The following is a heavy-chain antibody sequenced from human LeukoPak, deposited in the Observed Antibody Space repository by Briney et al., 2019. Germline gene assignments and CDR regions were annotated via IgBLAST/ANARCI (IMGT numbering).Heavy chain of an antibody. Sequence: ASVKVSCKASGYTFTGYYMHWVRQAPGQGLEWMGWISPNSGGTNYAQKFQGRVTMTRDTSISTAYMELSRLRSDDTAVYYCARVEVRGVIQWFDPWGQGTLVTVSS. CDR2: ISPNSGGT. D-gene: IGHD3-10*01. CDR1: GYTFTGYY. V-gene: IGHV1-2*02. CDR3: ARVEVRGVIQWFDP. J-gene: IGHJ5*02.